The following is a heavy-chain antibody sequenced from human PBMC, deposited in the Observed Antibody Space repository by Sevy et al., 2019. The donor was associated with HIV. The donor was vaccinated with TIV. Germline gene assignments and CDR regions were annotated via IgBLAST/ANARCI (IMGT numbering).Heavy chain of an antibody. CDR1: GFIFSNYA. CDR2: ISGSGDDR. J-gene: IGHJ4*02. Sequence: GGSLGLSCTASGFIFSNYAMTWVRQAPGKGLEWVSGISGSGDDRYYADSVKGRFTISRDNSNNTLSLQMNSLRAEDTAIYHCAKSRGGTLIAAQNYWGQGTLVTVSS. CDR3: AKSRGGTLIAAQNY. D-gene: IGHD6-6*01. V-gene: IGHV3-23*01.